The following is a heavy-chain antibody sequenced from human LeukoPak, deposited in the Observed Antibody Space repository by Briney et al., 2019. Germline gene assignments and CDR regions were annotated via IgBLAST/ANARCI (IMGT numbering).Heavy chain of an antibody. CDR1: GYLISSGYY. CDR2: IYHSGST. Sequence: KTSETLSLTCAVSGYLISSGYYWGWIRQPPGKGLEWIGSIYHSGSTQYNPSLKSRVTISVDTSKNQFSLKFSSVTAGDRAVYYCARHQFGDHDVFDIWGQGTMVTVSS. J-gene: IGHJ3*02. D-gene: IGHD3-10*01. V-gene: IGHV4-38-2*01. CDR3: ARHQFGDHDVFDI.